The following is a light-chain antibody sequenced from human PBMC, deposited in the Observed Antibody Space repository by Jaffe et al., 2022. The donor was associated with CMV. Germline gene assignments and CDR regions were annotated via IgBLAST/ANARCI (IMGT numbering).Light chain of an antibody. J-gene: IGLJ2*01. V-gene: IGLV3-1*01. CDR3: QAWDNSNIF. Sequence: SYELTQPPSASVSPGQTAIITCSGEKLTEKYVSWYQQKSGQSPVLVIFEDNKRPSGIPERFSGSNSGNTATLTISGTQALDEADYYCQAWDNSNIFFGGGTKLTVL. CDR2: EDN. CDR1: KLTEKY.